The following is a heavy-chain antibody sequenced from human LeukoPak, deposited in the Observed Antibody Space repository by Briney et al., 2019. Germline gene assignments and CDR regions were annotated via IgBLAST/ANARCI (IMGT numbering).Heavy chain of an antibody. J-gene: IGHJ6*04. V-gene: IGHV4-34*01. CDR3: ARGPSIGYCSGGSCYGFYYYGMDV. D-gene: IGHD2-15*01. CDR1: GGSFSGYY. CDR2: INHSGST. Sequence: NSSETLSLTCAVYGGSFSGYYWSWIRQPPGKGLEWIGEINHSGSTNYNPSLKSRVTISVDTSKNQFSLKLSSVTAADTAVYYCARGPSIGYCSGGSCYGFYYYGMDVWGKGTTVTVSS.